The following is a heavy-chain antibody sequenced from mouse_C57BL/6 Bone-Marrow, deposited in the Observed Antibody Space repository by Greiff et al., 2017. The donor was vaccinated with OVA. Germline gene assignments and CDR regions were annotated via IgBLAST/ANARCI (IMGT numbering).Heavy chain of an antibody. V-gene: IGHV1-52*01. Sequence: QVQLQQPGAELVRPGSSVKLSCKASGYTFTSYWMHWVKQRPIQGLEWIGNIDPSDSETHYNQKFKDKATLTVDKSSSTAYMQLRSLTSEYSAVYYCASCGGYVNPPWFAYWGQGTLLTVSA. CDR3: ASCGGYVNPPWFAY. D-gene: IGHD2-10*02. CDR2: IDPSDSET. CDR1: GYTFTSYW. J-gene: IGHJ3*01.